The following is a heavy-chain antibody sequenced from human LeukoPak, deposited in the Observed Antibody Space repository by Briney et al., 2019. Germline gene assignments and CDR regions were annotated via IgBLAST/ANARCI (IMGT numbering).Heavy chain of an antibody. Sequence: GGSLRLSCAASGFTFDDYAMHWVRQAPGKGLEWVSGISWNSGSIGYADSVKGRFTISRDNAKNSLYLQMNSLRAEDTAVYYCARDFSYNGDYFDYWGQGTLVTVSS. V-gene: IGHV3-9*01. CDR1: GFTFDDYA. D-gene: IGHD3-10*01. CDR3: ARDFSYNGDYFDY. CDR2: ISWNSGSI. J-gene: IGHJ4*02.